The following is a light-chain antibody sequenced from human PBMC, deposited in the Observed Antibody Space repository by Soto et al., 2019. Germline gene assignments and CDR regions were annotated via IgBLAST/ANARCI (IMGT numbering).Light chain of an antibody. CDR1: QSISTY. CDR3: QHGYSTPLT. V-gene: IGKV1-39*01. J-gene: IGKJ4*01. CDR2: SAS. Sequence: DIQMTQSPSSLSASVGDIVTITCRASQSISTYLHWYQQKPGKAPNLLLYSASTLQSVVPSRFSGSGSGTDFTLTISSLQPEDFATYFCQHGYSTPLTFGGGTKVDIK.